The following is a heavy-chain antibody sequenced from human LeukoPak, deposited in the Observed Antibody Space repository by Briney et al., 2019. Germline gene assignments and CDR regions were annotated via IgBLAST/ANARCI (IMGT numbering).Heavy chain of an antibody. J-gene: IGHJ4*02. V-gene: IGHV1-2*02. CDR1: GYTFTDYY. CDR3: ARYLGGYDYFDY. CDR2: ISSNDGGT. Sequence: ASVKVSCKTSGYTFTDYYLHWVRQAPGQGLEWMGWISSNDGGTNYAQNFQGRVTMTRDTSISTVFMELNGLTSDDTAVFFCARYLGGYDYFDYWGQGTLVTVSS. D-gene: IGHD5-12*01.